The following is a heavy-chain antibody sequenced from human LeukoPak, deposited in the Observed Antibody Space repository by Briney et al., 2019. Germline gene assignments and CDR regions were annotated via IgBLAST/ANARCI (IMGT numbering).Heavy chain of an antibody. CDR3: AREYYDYVWGSYRSAYFDY. Sequence: SETLSLTCTVSGGSISSYYWSWIRQPPGKGLEWIGYIYYSGSTNYNPSLKSRVTISVDTSKNQFSLKLSSVTAADTAVYYCAREYYDYVWGSYRSAYFDYWGQGTLDTVSS. CDR2: IYYSGST. CDR1: GGSISSYY. V-gene: IGHV4-59*01. J-gene: IGHJ4*02. D-gene: IGHD3-16*02.